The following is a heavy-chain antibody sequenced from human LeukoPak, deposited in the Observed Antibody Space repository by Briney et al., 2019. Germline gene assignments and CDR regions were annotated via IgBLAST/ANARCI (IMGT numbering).Heavy chain of an antibody. V-gene: IGHV3-20*04. D-gene: IGHD2-2*01. J-gene: IGHJ6*03. CDR3: ARGPGIYCSSTSCHYYYYMDV. CDR2: INWNGGST. CDR1: GFTFSSYG. Sequence: PGGSLRLSCAASGFTFSSYGMHWVRQAPGKGLEWVSGINWNGGSTGYADSVKGRFTISRDNAKNSLYLQMNSLRAEDTALYYCARGPGIYCSSTSCHYYYYMDVWGKGTTVTVSS.